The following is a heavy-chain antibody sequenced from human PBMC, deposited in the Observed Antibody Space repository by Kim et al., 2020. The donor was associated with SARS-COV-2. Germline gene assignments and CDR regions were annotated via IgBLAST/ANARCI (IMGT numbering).Heavy chain of an antibody. D-gene: IGHD4-17*01. J-gene: IGHJ4*02. CDR3: ARSYGDWAFDY. CDR2: INHSGST. CDR1: GGSFSGYY. V-gene: IGHV4-34*01. Sequence: SETLSLTCAVYGGSFSGYYWSWIRQPPGKGLEWIGEINHSGSTNYNPSLKSRVTISVDTSKNQFSLKLSSVTAADTAVYYCARSYGDWAFDYWGQGTLVTVSS.